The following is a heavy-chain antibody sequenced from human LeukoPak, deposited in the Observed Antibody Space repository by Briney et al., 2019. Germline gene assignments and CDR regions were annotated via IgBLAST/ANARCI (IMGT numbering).Heavy chain of an antibody. V-gene: IGHV3-23*01. Sequence: SGGSLRLSCAASGFTFSSYAMSWVRQAPGKGLEWVSAISGSGGSTYYADSVKGRFTISRDNSKNTLYLQMNSLRAEDTAVYYCAKFVFVLWFGHPRGWGQGTLVTLSS. CDR3: AKFVFVLWFGHPRG. CDR2: ISGSGGST. D-gene: IGHD3-10*01. CDR1: GFTFSSYA. J-gene: IGHJ4*02.